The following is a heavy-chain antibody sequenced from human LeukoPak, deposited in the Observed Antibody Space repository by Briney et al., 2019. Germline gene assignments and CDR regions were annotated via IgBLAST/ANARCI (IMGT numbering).Heavy chain of an antibody. D-gene: IGHD5-12*01. Sequence: GGSLRLSCAASGFTFSSYAMHWVRQAPGKGLEWVAVISYDGSNKYYADSVKGRFTISRDNSKNTLYLQMNSLRAEDTAVYYCARGQGGYADYFDYWGQGTLVTVSS. V-gene: IGHV3-30-3*01. CDR1: GFTFSSYA. CDR3: ARGQGGYADYFDY. CDR2: ISYDGSNK. J-gene: IGHJ4*02.